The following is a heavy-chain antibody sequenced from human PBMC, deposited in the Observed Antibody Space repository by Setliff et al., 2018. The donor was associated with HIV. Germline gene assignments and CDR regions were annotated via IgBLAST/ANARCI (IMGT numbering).Heavy chain of an antibody. CDR1: GGSISTYF. CDR2: IYYTGST. J-gene: IGHJ6*03. Sequence: SETLSLTCTVSGGSISTYFWSWVRQTPGKGLEWIGYIYYTGSTSYNPSFRSRVTISVDTSKNQFSLMLDSVTAADTAGYYCARHRGMPGTTWYNHYMDVWGTGATVTFSS. CDR3: ARHRGMPGTTWYNHYMDV. D-gene: IGHD1-7*01. V-gene: IGHV4-59*01.